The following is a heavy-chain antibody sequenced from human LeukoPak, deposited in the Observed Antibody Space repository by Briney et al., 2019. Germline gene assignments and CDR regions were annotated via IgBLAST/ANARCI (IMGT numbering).Heavy chain of an antibody. D-gene: IGHD5-24*01. Sequence: GGSLRLSCAASGFTFSDYYMSWIRQAPGKGLEWVSYISSSGSTIYYADSVKGRFTISRDNAKNSLYLQMNSLRAEDTAVYYCARAHVETSTINYYYYYYYMDVWGKGTTVTVSS. CDR1: GFTFSDYY. CDR2: ISSSGSTI. V-gene: IGHV3-11*01. CDR3: ARAHVETSTINYYYYYYYMDV. J-gene: IGHJ6*03.